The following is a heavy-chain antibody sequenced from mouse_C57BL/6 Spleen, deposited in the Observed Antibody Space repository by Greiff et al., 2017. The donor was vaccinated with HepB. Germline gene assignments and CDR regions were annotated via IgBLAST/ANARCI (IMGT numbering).Heavy chain of an antibody. CDR2: IYPSDSET. CDR3: AREVNGYDDAMDY. J-gene: IGHJ4*01. D-gene: IGHD2-2*01. CDR1: GYTFTSYW. Sequence: VKLQQPGAELVRPGSSVKLSCKASGYTFTSYWMDWVKQRPGQGLEWIGNIYPSDSETHYNQKFKDKATLTVDKSSSTAYMQLSSLTSEDSAVYYCAREVNGYDDAMDYWGQGTSVTVSS. V-gene: IGHV1-61*01.